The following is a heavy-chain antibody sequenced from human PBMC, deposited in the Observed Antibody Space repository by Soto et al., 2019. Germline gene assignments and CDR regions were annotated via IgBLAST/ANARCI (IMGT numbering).Heavy chain of an antibody. J-gene: IGHJ6*02. V-gene: IGHV3-21*01. CDR3: ASSIAAAGRNYYYGMDV. Sequence: LRLSCAASGFTFSTYSMNWVRQAPGKGLEWVSSISSSSTYIYYADSVKGRFTISRDNAKNSLYLQMNSLRAEDTAVYYCASSIAAAGRNYYYGMDVWGQGTMVTVSS. D-gene: IGHD6-13*01. CDR2: ISSSSTYI. CDR1: GFTFSTYS.